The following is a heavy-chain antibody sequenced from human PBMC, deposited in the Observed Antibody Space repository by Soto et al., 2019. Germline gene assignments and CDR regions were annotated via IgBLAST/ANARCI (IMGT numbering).Heavy chain of an antibody. D-gene: IGHD3-3*01. J-gene: IGHJ4*02. CDR2: IIPIFGTA. CDR1: GGTFSSYA. Sequence: ASVKVSCKASGGTFSSYAISWVRQAPGQGLEWMGGIIPIFGTANYAQKFQGRVTITADKSTSTAYMELSSLRSEDTAVYYCAIYDFWSGNLSFDYWGQGTLVTVSS. V-gene: IGHV1-69*06. CDR3: AIYDFWSGNLSFDY.